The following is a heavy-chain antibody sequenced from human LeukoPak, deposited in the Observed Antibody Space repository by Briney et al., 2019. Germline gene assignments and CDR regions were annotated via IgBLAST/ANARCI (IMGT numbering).Heavy chain of an antibody. Sequence: SETLSLTCTVSGFSVTTDSYCWGWIRQPPGKGLEWIGYDYCGGNTNYDPSLKRRVTISVDTSKNQFSLTLTSVTAADTAVYFCARDHFGSLDSWGQGVLVTVSS. CDR2: DYCGGNT. J-gene: IGHJ4*02. CDR3: ARDHFGSLDS. V-gene: IGHV4-61*01. CDR1: GFSVTTDSYC. D-gene: IGHD3-10*01.